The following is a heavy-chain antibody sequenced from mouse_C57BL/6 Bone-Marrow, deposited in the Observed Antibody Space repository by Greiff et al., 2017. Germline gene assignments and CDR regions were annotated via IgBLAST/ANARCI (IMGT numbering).Heavy chain of an antibody. CDR3: AREDITTVVAR. J-gene: IGHJ4*01. CDR1: GFTFSSYA. V-gene: IGHV5-4*01. Sequence: VQLKQSGGGLVKPGGSLKLSCAASGFTFSSYAMSWVRQTPEKRLEWVATISDGGSYTYYPDNVKGRFTISRDNAKNNLYLQMSHLKSEDTAMYYCAREDITTVVARWGQGTSVTVSS. CDR2: ISDGGSYT. D-gene: IGHD1-1*01.